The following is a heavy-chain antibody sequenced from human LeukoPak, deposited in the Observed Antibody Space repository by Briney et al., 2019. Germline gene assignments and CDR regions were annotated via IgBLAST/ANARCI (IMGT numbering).Heavy chain of an antibody. Sequence: SETLSLTCTVSGGSISSYYWSWIRQPPGKGLEWIGYIYYSGSTNYNPSLKSRVTISVDTSKNQFSLKLSSVTAADTAVYYCAREGADAFDIWGQETMVTVSS. V-gene: IGHV4-59*01. D-gene: IGHD1-26*01. J-gene: IGHJ3*02. CDR3: AREGADAFDI. CDR1: GGSISSYY. CDR2: IYYSGST.